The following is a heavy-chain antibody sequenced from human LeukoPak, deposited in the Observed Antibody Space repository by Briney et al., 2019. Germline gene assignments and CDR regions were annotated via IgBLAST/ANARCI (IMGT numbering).Heavy chain of an antibody. CDR3: AKDMIGAHLLEWSFDY. V-gene: IGHV3-30*18. CDR1: GFTFSRHG. Sequence: PGGSLRLSCAASGFTFSRHGMHWVRQAPGKGLEWVAVIGDTGRAKYYADSVEGRFTISRDNSKNTLYLQMNSLRAEDTAVYYCAKDMIGAHLLEWSFDYWGQGTLVTVSS. D-gene: IGHD3-3*01. J-gene: IGHJ4*02. CDR2: IGDTGRAK.